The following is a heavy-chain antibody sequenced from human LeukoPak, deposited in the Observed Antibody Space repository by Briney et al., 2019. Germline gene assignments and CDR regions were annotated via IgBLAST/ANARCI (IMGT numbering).Heavy chain of an antibody. CDR3: VREMGLVDMSTMIPGGAFDI. Sequence: PGGSLRLSCAGSGFTFSTYEMDWVRQAPGKGLEWLSYISRSGSNKHYTDSVKGRFTISRDNANNSLYLQMNSLRAEDTAVYYCVREMGLVDMSTMIPGGAFDIWGQGTAVTVSS. CDR2: ISRSGSNK. V-gene: IGHV3-48*03. J-gene: IGHJ3*02. CDR1: GFTFSTYE. D-gene: IGHD5-24*01.